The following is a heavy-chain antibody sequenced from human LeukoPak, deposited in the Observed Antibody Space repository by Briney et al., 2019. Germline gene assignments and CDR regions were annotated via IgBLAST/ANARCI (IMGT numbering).Heavy chain of an antibody. D-gene: IGHD3-16*02. CDR2: ISSSSSYI. J-gene: IGHJ3*02. V-gene: IGHV3-21*01. CDR1: GFTFSSYS. Sequence: GGSLRLSCAASGFTFSSYSMNWVRQAPGKGLEWVSSISSSSSYIYCADSVKGRFTISRDNAKNSLYLQMNSLRAEDTAVYYCATEDYVWGSYRSDAFDIWGQGTMVTVSS. CDR3: ATEDYVWGSYRSDAFDI.